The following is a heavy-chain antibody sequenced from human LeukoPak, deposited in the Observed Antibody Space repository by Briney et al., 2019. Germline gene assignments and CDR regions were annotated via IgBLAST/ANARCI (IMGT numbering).Heavy chain of an antibody. J-gene: IGHJ5*02. Sequence: PSETLSLTRTVSGGSISSYYWSWIRQPPGKGLEWIGYIYYSGSTNYNPSLKSRVTISVDTSKNQFSLKLSSVTAADTAVYYCAREGGSGSYYGNWFDPWGQGTLVTVSS. CDR1: GGSISSYY. V-gene: IGHV4-59*01. CDR3: AREGGSGSYYGNWFDP. D-gene: IGHD3-10*01. CDR2: IYYSGST.